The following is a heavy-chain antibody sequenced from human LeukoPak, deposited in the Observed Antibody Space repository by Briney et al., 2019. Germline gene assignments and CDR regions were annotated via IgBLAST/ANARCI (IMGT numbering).Heavy chain of an antibody. V-gene: IGHV3-33*08. CDR3: ARGSVVNGIGP. J-gene: IGHJ5*02. Sequence: GGSLRLSCAASGFTFSSYAMHWVRQAPGKGLEWVAVIWYDGSNKYYADSVKGRFTISRDNSKNTLYLQMNSLRAEDTAVYYCARGSVVNGIGPWGQGTLVTVSS. CDR1: GFTFSSYA. D-gene: IGHD2-21*01. CDR2: IWYDGSNK.